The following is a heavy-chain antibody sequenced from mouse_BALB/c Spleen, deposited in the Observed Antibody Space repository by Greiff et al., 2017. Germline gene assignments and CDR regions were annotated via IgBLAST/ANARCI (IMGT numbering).Heavy chain of an antibody. CDR1: GYTFTDYA. CDR3: ARPITTAAGDAMDY. J-gene: IGHJ4*01. D-gene: IGHD1-2*01. Sequence: QVQLQQSGAELVRPGVSVKISCKGSGYTFTDYAMHWVKQSHAKSLEWIGVISTYYGDASYNQKFKGKATMTVDKSSSTAYMELARLTSEDSAIYYCARPITTAAGDAMDYWGQGTSVTVSS. V-gene: IGHV1S137*01. CDR2: ISTYYGDA.